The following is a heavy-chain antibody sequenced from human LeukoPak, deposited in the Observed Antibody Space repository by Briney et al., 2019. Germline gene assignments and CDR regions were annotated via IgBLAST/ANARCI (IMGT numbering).Heavy chain of an antibody. J-gene: IGHJ4*02. Sequence: PGGSLRLSCAASGFTFSSYAMSWVRQAPGKGLEWVSAISGSGGSTYYADSVKGRFTISRDNSKNTLYLQMNSLRAEDTAVYYCAKDWRAYDSSGYTSDYWGQGTLVTVSS. CDR2: ISGSGGST. V-gene: IGHV3-23*01. D-gene: IGHD3-22*01. CDR1: GFTFSSYA. CDR3: AKDWRAYDSSGYTSDY.